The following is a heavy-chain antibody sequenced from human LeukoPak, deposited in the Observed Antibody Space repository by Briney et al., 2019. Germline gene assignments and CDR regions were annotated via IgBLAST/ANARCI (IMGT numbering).Heavy chain of an antibody. CDR3: ARGVSTMVRGLWY. CDR2: INHSGST. V-gene: IGHV4-34*01. CDR1: GGSFSGYY. Sequence: SETLSLTCAVYGGSFSGYYWSWIRQPPGKGLEWIGEINHSGSTNYNPSLKSRVTISVDTSKNQFSLKLSSVTAADTAVYYCARGVSTMVRGLWYRGQGTLVTVSS. D-gene: IGHD3-10*01. J-gene: IGHJ4*02.